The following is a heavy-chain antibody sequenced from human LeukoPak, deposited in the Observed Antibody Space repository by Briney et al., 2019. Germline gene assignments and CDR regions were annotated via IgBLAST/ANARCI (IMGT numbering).Heavy chain of an antibody. D-gene: IGHD3/OR15-3a*01. CDR2: ITSSSSTI. CDR3: ARVGRGLYAMDV. V-gene: IGHV3-48*02. J-gene: IGHJ6*02. CDR1: GYTFTDYS. Sequence: GGSLRLSCAASGYTFTDYSINWVRQAPGKGLEWVSYITSSSSTIYYADSVKGRFTISRDNAKNSAFLQMNSLRDEDTAVYYCARVGRGLYAMDVWGQGSTVTVS.